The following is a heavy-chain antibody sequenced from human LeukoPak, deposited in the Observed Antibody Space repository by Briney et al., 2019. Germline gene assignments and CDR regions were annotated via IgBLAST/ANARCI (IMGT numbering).Heavy chain of an antibody. CDR2: IKEDGSEK. Sequence: GGSLRLSCAASGFTLGTYWMSWVRQAPGKGLEWVANIKEDGSEKYHVDSVKGRFTISRDNAKNSLYLQMNSLRPEDTAVYYCVRGYDSSGYYGDDFWGQGTQVTVSS. CDR3: VRGYDSSGYYGDDF. CDR1: GFTLGTYW. D-gene: IGHD3-22*01. J-gene: IGHJ4*02. V-gene: IGHV3-7*04.